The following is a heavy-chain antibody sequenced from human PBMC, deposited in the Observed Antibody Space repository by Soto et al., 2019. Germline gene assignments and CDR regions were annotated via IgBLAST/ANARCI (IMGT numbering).Heavy chain of an antibody. D-gene: IGHD1-1*01. CDR3: ARIIRLGGGEGTKNFDY. CDR2: IFSNDEK. V-gene: IGHV2-26*01. CDR1: GFSLSNARMG. Sequence: SGPTLVKPTETLTLTCTVSGFSLSNARMGVSWIRQPPGKALEWLAHIFSNDEKSYSTSLKSRLTISKDTSKSQVVLTMTNMDPVDTATYYCARIIRLGGGEGTKNFDYWGQGTLVTVSS. J-gene: IGHJ4*02.